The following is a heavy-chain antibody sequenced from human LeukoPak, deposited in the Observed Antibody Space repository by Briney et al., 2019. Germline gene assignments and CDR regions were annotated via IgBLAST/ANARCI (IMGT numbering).Heavy chain of an antibody. CDR2: IYTSGST. V-gene: IGHV4-4*07. J-gene: IGHJ4*02. Sequence: PSETLSLTCTVSGGSISSYYWSWIRQPAAQGLEWIGRIYTSGSTNYNPSLKSRVTMSVDTSKNQFSLKLSSVTAADTAVYYCARDGHYYDSSGYYYFPFDYWGQGTLVTVSS. CDR1: GGSISSYY. D-gene: IGHD3-22*01. CDR3: ARDGHYYDSSGYYYFPFDY.